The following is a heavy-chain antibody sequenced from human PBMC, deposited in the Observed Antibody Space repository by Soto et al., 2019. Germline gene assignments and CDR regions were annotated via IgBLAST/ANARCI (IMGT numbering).Heavy chain of an antibody. CDR2: IYHSGST. Sequence: QLQLQESGSGLVKPSQTLSLTCAVSGGSISSGGYSWSWIRQPPGKGLEWIGYIYHSGSTYYNPSLKSRVTLSVDRSKNQFSLKLSSVTAADTAVYYCARSMITFGGVIVTPLGYWGQGTLVTVSS. J-gene: IGHJ4*02. CDR1: GGSISSGGYS. CDR3: ARSMITFGGVIVTPLGY. D-gene: IGHD3-16*02. V-gene: IGHV4-30-2*01.